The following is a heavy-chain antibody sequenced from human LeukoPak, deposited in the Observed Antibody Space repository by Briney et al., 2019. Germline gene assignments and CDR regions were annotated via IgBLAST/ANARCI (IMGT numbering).Heavy chain of an antibody. CDR2: IYYSGST. CDR3: ARAEYYFDY. V-gene: IGHV4-59*01. CDR1: GGSISSYY. J-gene: IGHJ4*02. Sequence: SETLSLTCTVSGGSISSYYWSWIRQPPGKGLERIGYIYYSGSTNYNPSLKSRVTISVDTSKNQFSLKLSCVTAADTAVYYCARAEYYFDYWGQGTLVTVSS. D-gene: IGHD3-10*01.